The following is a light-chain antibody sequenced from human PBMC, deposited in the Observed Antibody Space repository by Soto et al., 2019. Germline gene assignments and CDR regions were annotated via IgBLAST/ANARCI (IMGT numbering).Light chain of an antibody. Sequence: EIVMTQSPVTLSVSPGERATLSCRVSQSVSSNLAWYQQKPGQAPSLLIYGAFTRATGIPARFSGTGSGTEFTLTISSLQSEDFATYYCQQYDSFSVTFGQGTKVDIK. CDR2: GAF. CDR1: QSVSSN. J-gene: IGKJ1*01. CDR3: QQYDSFSVT. V-gene: IGKV3-15*01.